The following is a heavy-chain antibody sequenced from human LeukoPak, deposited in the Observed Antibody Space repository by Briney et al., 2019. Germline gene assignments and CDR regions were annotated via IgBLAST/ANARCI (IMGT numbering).Heavy chain of an antibody. CDR2: ISSSGSYI. V-gene: IGHV3-21*01. D-gene: IGHD3-22*01. J-gene: IGHJ4*02. CDR1: GFTFGSYG. CDR3: ARDLRSSGYYAFDY. Sequence: GGSLRLSCAASGFTFGSYGMNWVRQAPGKGLEWVSFISSSGSYIYYADSVKGRFTISRDNAKNSLYLQMNSLRAEDTAVYYCARDLRSSGYYAFDYWGQGTLVTVSS.